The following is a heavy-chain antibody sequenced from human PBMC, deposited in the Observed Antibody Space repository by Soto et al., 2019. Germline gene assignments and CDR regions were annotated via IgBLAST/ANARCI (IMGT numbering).Heavy chain of an antibody. Sequence: SETLSLTCTVSGGSISSYYWSWIRQPPGKGLEWIGYIYYSGSTNYTPSLKSRVTISVDTSKNQFSLKLSSVTAADTAVYYCARAYGGYADYWGQGALVTVS. CDR1: GGSISSYY. CDR2: IYYSGST. J-gene: IGHJ4*02. CDR3: ARAYGGYADY. D-gene: IGHD5-12*01. V-gene: IGHV4-59*01.